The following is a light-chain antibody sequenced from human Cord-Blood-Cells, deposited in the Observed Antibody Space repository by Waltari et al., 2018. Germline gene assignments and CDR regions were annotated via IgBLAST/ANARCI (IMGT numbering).Light chain of an antibody. V-gene: IGKV1-39*01. J-gene: IGKJ2*01. CDR3: QQSYSTPYT. CDR2: AAS. CDR1: QSISSY. Sequence: DIQMTQSPSSLSASVGVRVTITCRASQSISSYLNWYQQKPGKAPKLLIYAASSLQSGVPSRFSCSGSGTDFTLTISSLQPEDFATYYCQQSYSTPYTFGQGTKLEIK.